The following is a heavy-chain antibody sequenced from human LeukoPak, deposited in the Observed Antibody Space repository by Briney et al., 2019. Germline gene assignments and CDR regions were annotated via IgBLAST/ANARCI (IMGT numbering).Heavy chain of an antibody. J-gene: IGHJ4*02. D-gene: IGHD3-22*01. V-gene: IGHV4-61*09. CDR2: IYTSGST. Sequence: PSQTLSLTCTVSGGSISSSSYYWSWIRQPAGKGLEWIGHIYTSGSTNYNPSLKSRVTISVDTSKNQFSLKLSSVTAADTAVYYCARDRGYYYCDSSVNPHFDYWGQGTLVTVSS. CDR3: ARDRGYYYCDSSVNPHFDY. CDR1: GGSISSSSYY.